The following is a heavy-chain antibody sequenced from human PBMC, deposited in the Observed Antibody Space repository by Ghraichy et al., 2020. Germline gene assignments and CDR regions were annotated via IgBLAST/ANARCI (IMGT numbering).Heavy chain of an antibody. V-gene: IGHV3-48*02. D-gene: IGHD6-19*01. J-gene: IGHJ6*02. CDR2: ISSSSSTI. CDR3: AREAESGYSSGWYNTFYYGMDV. CDR1: GFTFSSYS. Sequence: GESLNISCAASGFTFSSYSMNWVRQAPGKGLEWVSYISSSSSTIYYADSVKGRFTISRDNAKNSLYLQMNSLRDEDTAVYYCAREAESGYSSGWYNTFYYGMDVWGQGTTVTVSS.